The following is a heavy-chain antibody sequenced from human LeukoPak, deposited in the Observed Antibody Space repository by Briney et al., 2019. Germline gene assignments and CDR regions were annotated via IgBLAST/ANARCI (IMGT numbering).Heavy chain of an antibody. CDR1: GFTFSDYY. CDR3: ARGFRPFPTMVRGVKYHWFDP. Sequence: KTGGSLRLSCAASGFTFSDYYMSWIRQAPGKGLKWVSYISSSGSTIYYADSVKGRFTISRDNAKNSLYLQMNSLRAEDTAVYYCARGFRPFPTMVRGVKYHWFDPWGQGTLVTVSS. CDR2: ISSSGSTI. J-gene: IGHJ5*02. V-gene: IGHV3-11*01. D-gene: IGHD3-10*01.